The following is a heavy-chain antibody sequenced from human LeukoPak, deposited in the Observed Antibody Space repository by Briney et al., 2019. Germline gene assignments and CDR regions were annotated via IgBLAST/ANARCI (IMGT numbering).Heavy chain of an antibody. V-gene: IGHV4-34*01. CDR3: ARGARYYYGSGSTVDFDY. Sequence: TSETLSLTCAVYGGSFSGYYWSWIRQPPGKGLEWIGEINHSGSTNYNPSLKSRVTISVDTSKNQFSLKLSSVTAADTAVYYCARGARYYYGSGSTVDFDYWGQGTLVTVSS. CDR1: GGSFSGYY. D-gene: IGHD3-10*01. J-gene: IGHJ4*02. CDR2: INHSGST.